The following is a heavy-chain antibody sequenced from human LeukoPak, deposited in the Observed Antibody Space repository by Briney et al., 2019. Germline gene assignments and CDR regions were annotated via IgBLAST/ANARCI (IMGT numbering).Heavy chain of an antibody. CDR3: ARVGATEYYYGMDV. Sequence: ASVKISCKASGYTFTSYGISWVRQAPGQGLEWMGWISAYNGNTNYAQKLQGRVTMTTDTSTSTAYMELRSLRSEDTAVYYCARVGATEYYYGMDVWGQGTTVTVSS. J-gene: IGHJ6*02. V-gene: IGHV1-18*01. CDR1: GYTFTSYG. CDR2: ISAYNGNT. D-gene: IGHD1-26*01.